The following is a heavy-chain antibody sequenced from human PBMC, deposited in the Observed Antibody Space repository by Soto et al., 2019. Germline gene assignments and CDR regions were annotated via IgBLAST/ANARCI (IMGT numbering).Heavy chain of an antibody. CDR3: AREEWDSSHYYYYYGMDV. CDR1: GDSVSSNSAA. J-gene: IGHJ6*02. V-gene: IGHV6-1*01. D-gene: IGHD1-26*01. Sequence: SQTLSLTCAISGDSVSSNSAAWNWIRQSPSRGLEWLGRTYYRSKWYNDYAVSVKSRITINPDTSKNQFSLQLNSVTPEDTAVYYFAREEWDSSHYYYYYGMDVWGQGTTVTVSS. CDR2: TYYRSKWYN.